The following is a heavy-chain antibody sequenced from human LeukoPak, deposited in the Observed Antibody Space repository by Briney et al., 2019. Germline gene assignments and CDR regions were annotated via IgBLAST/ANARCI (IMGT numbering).Heavy chain of an antibody. V-gene: IGHV3-48*01. CDR3: ARANSRAFDI. Sequence: PGGSLRLSCAGSGFTFSSYDMNWVRQAPGKGLEWVSYISSSSSTIYYADSVKGRFTIFRDNAKNSLYLQMNSLRAEDTAVYYCARANSRAFDIWGQGTMVTVSS. CDR2: ISSSSSTI. J-gene: IGHJ3*02. D-gene: IGHD2-8*01. CDR1: GFTFSSYD.